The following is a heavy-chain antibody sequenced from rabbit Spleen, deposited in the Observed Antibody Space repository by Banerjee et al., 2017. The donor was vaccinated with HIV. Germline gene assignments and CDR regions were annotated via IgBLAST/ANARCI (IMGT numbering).Heavy chain of an antibody. CDR2: INMFTGKS. V-gene: IGHV1S45*01. CDR1: GVSLNDKDV. D-gene: IGHD4-1*01. J-gene: IGHJ4*01. Sequence: EQLEESGGGLVKPEGSLTLTCKASGVSLNDKDVMCWVRQAPGKGLEWIACINMFTGKSVYASWAKGRFTISKTSSTTVTLQMTSLTAADTATYFCARETSSGWGVVSYYFSLWGPGTLVTVS. CDR3: ARETSSGWGVVSYYFSL.